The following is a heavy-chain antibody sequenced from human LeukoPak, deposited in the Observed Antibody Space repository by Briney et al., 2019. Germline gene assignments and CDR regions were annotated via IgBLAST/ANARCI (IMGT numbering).Heavy chain of an antibody. D-gene: IGHD6-6*01. V-gene: IGHV1-24*01. CDR1: GYTFTSYD. Sequence: GASVKVSCKASGYTFTSYDINWVRQATGQGLEWMGGFDPEDGETIYAQKFQGRVTMTEDTSTDTAYMELSSLRSEDTAVYYCATDLEYSSSSGWGKWGQGTLVTVSS. CDR3: ATDLEYSSSSGWGK. J-gene: IGHJ4*02. CDR2: FDPEDGET.